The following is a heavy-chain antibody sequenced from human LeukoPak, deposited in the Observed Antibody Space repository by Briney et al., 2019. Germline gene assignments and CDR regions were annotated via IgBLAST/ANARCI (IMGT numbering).Heavy chain of an antibody. J-gene: IGHJ3*02. CDR1: GGSISSSTYY. D-gene: IGHD3-10*01. CDR2: IYYSGST. CDR3: ARGFLWFGESYDAFDI. V-gene: IGHV4-31*03. Sequence: PSETLSLTCTVSGGSISSSTYYWGWIRQHPGKGLEWIGYIYYSGSTYYNPSLKSRVTISVDTSKNQFSLKLSSVTAADTAVYYCARGFLWFGESYDAFDIWGQGTMVTVSS.